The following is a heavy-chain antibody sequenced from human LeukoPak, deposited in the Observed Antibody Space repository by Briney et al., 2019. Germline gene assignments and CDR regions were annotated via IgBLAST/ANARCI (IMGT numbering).Heavy chain of an antibody. Sequence: GASGKVSCKASGGTFSSYAISWVRQAPGQGLEWMGGIIPIFGTANYAQKFQGRVTITADESTSTAYMELSSLRSEDTAVYYCARVPSWGEMSFDYWGQGTLVTISS. CDR3: ARVPSWGEMSFDY. V-gene: IGHV1-69*01. CDR2: IIPIFGTA. CDR1: GGTFSSYA. D-gene: IGHD7-27*01. J-gene: IGHJ4*02.